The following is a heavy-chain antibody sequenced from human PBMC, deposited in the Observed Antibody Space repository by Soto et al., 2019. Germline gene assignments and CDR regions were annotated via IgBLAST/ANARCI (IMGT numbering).Heavy chain of an antibody. CDR3: ARGGVY. V-gene: IGHV3-48*03. Sequence: GRSLRLSCAASGFTFSSHEMNWVRQAPGKGLEWISYISGSGVTTYYADSVRGRFIVSRDNAQESLFLQMNSLRVEDTAIYYCARGGVYWGQGTLVTVSS. CDR1: GFTFSSHE. J-gene: IGHJ4*02. CDR2: ISGSGVTT. D-gene: IGHD2-8*01.